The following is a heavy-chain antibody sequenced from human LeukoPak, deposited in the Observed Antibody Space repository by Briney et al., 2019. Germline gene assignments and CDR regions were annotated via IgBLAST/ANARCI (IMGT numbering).Heavy chain of an antibody. J-gene: IGHJ4*02. CDR3: ARGFLQLTPYYFDY. V-gene: IGHV3-66*01. CDR1: GFTFSSYH. CDR2: IHNDGST. Sequence: PGGSLRLSCATSGFTFSSYHMNWIRQSPEKGLEWVSIIHNDGSTYYADSVKGRFTVSRDNSKNTVSLQMDSLRVDDTGIYYCARGFLQLTPYYFDYWGQGALVTVSS. D-gene: IGHD1-1*01.